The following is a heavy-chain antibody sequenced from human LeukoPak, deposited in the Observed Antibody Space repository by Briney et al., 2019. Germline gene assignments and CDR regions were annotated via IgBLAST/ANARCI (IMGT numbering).Heavy chain of an antibody. CDR2: IYNSGST. J-gene: IGHJ4*02. CDR3: ARGGSRYSSGWYVY. Sequence: SETLSLTCSVSGDSISSYYWSWIRQPPGKALEWIGYIYNSGSTNYNPSLKSRVTISVDTSKNQFSLKLSSVTAADTAVYYCARGGSRYSSGWYVYWGQGTLVTVSS. CDR1: GDSISSYY. V-gene: IGHV4-59*01. D-gene: IGHD6-19*01.